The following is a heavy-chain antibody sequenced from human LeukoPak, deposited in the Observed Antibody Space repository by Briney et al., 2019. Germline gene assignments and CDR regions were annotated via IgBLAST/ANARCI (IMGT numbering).Heavy chain of an antibody. CDR2: ISWDSGRI. Sequence: GGSLRLSCAASGLRFDDYDMHWVRQAPGKGLEWVSGISWDSGRIGYVDSVKGRFTISRDNSKNTLYLQMNSLRAEDTAVYYCAKDWLAAGNYWGQGTLVTVSS. D-gene: IGHD6-25*01. CDR3: AKDWLAAGNY. V-gene: IGHV3-9*01. J-gene: IGHJ4*02. CDR1: GLRFDDYD.